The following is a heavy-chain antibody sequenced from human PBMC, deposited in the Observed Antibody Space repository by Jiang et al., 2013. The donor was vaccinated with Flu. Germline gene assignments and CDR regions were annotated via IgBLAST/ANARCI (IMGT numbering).Heavy chain of an antibody. CDR3: GHRRLMNSDWNYGEFDY. V-gene: IGHV2-26*01. CDR2: IFSNDDK. CDR1: GFSLSNPRVG. J-gene: IGHJ4*02. D-gene: IGHD1-7*01. Sequence: KPTQTLTLTCTVSGFSLSNPRVGVSWIRQPPGKALEWLGHIFSNDDKSYSTSLKSRLTITKDTSRNQVVLIMTNVDPVDTATYYCGHRRLMNSDWNYGEFDYWGQGTLVTVSS.